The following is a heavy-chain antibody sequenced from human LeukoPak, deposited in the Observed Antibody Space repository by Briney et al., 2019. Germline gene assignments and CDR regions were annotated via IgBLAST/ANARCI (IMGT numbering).Heavy chain of an antibody. CDR3: ARDLVLVQDLYLHNAFDI. CDR1: GYTFTSYA. Sequence: ASVKVSCKASGYTFTSYAMNWVRQAPGQGLEWMGWINTNTGNPTYAQGFTGRFVFSLDTSVSTAYLQISSLKAEDTAVYYCARDLVLVQDLYLHNAFDIWGQGTMVTVSS. D-gene: IGHD3-16*01. CDR2: INTNTGNP. J-gene: IGHJ3*02. V-gene: IGHV7-4-1*02.